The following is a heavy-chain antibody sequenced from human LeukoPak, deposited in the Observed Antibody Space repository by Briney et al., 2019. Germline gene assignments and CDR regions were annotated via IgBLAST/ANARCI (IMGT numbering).Heavy chain of an antibody. Sequence: SETLSLTCNVSGASMSNYYWVWIRQPPGKGLEWIGSIYHSGTTYSGSTYYNPSLKSRVTISVDTSKNQFSLKLSSVTAADTAVYYCARGVRIVAIAARPRSSGWYFGYWGQGTLVTVSS. CDR3: ARGVRIVAIAARPRSSGWYFGY. CDR2: IYHSGTTYSGST. V-gene: IGHV4-39*07. CDR1: GASMSNYY. D-gene: IGHD6-6*01. J-gene: IGHJ4*02.